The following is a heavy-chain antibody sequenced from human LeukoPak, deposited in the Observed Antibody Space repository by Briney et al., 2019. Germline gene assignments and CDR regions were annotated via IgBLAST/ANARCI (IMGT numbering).Heavy chain of an antibody. J-gene: IGHJ4*02. Sequence: PSETLSLTCTVSGGSISSSSYYWGWIRQPPGKGLEWIGSIYYSGSTYYNPSLKSRVTISVDTSKNQFSLKLSSVTAADTAVYYCARGIPFYGSGLSLNAIDYWGQGTLVTVSS. D-gene: IGHD3-10*01. CDR2: IYYSGST. CDR1: GGSISSSSYY. CDR3: ARGIPFYGSGLSLNAIDY. V-gene: IGHV4-39*07.